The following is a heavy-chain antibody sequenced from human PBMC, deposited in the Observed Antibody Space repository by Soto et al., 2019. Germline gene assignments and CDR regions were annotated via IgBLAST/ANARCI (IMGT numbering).Heavy chain of an antibody. CDR1: GFTFSNYA. Sequence: PGGSLRLSCAASGFTFSNYAIRWVRQAPGKGLKWVSSITGSGDTTYYADSVKGRFTISRDNSKNTVYLQMNSLRVEDTAVYYCATDLLSYSSSWYLEWWFDPWGQGTLVTVSS. J-gene: IGHJ5*02. D-gene: IGHD6-13*01. CDR2: ITGSGDTT. CDR3: ATDLLSYSSSWYLEWWFDP. V-gene: IGHV3-23*01.